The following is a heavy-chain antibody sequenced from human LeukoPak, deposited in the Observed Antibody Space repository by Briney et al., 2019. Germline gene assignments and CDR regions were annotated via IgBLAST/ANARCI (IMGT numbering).Heavy chain of an antibody. CDR2: VNPNSGDT. Sequence: ASVKVSCKASGYTFTSYGISWVRQAPGQGLEWMGWVNPNSGDTNYAQKFQGRVTMTTDTSISTAYMDLSGLRSDDTAVYYCARDDGLDYWGQGTLVTVSS. CDR1: GYTFTSYG. J-gene: IGHJ4*02. V-gene: IGHV1-2*02. CDR3: ARDDGLDY.